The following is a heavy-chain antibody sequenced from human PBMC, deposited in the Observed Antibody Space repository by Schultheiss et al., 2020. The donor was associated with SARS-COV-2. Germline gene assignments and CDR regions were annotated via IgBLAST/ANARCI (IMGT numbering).Heavy chain of an antibody. CDR2: INHSGST. CDR1: GFSLSTSGMC. D-gene: IGHD5-18*01. V-gene: IGHV4-61*08. Sequence: SGPTLVKPTQTLTLTCTFSGFSLSTSGMCVSWIRQPPGKGLEWIGEINHSGSTNYNPSLKSRVTISVDTSRNQFSLKLSSVTAADTAVYYCARDGGYSYGYLFDYWGQGTLVTVSS. J-gene: IGHJ4*02. CDR3: ARDGGYSYGYLFDY.